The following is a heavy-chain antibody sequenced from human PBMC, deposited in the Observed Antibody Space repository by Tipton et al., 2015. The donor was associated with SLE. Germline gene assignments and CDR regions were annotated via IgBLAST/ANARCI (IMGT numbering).Heavy chain of an antibody. D-gene: IGHD2-2*03. J-gene: IGHJ2*01. CDR3: ARDRRVVDIVVVPGWYFDL. CDR1: GGSFSGYY. CDR2: INHSGST. V-gene: IGHV4-34*01. Sequence: TLSLTCAVYGGSFSGYYWSWIRQPPGKGLEWIGEINHSGSTNYNPSLKSRVTISVDTSKNSLYLQMNSLRAEDTAVYYCARDRRVVDIVVVPGWYFDLWGRGTLVTVSS.